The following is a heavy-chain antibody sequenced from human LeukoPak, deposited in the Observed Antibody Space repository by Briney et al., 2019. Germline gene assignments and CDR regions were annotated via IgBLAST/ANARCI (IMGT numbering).Heavy chain of an antibody. CDR3: ARDWRFSSGDPCSGI. V-gene: IGHV4-4*02. J-gene: IGHJ4*02. CDR2: INHSGST. Sequence: SETLSLTCAVSGGXISSTNWWSCVRQPPGKGLEWIGEINHSGSTNYNPSLKSRVTLSVDKSNNQFSLKLSSVTAADTAIYYCARDWRFSSGDPCSGIWGQGILVTVSS. D-gene: IGHD2-15*01. CDR1: GGXISSTNW.